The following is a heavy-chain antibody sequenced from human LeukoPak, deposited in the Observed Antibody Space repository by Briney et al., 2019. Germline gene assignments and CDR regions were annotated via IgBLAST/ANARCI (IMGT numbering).Heavy chain of an antibody. D-gene: IGHD3-3*01. CDR3: ARDRGLSAYYDFWSGFGGGFSGLDI. J-gene: IGHJ3*02. Sequence: SETLSLTCTVSGGSISSYYWSWIRQPPGKGLEWIGYIYYSGSTNYNPSLKSRVTISVDTSKNQFSLKLSSVTAADTAVYYCARDRGLSAYYDFWSGFGGGFSGLDIWGQGTMVTVSS. CDR1: GGSISSYY. CDR2: IYYSGST. V-gene: IGHV4-59*01.